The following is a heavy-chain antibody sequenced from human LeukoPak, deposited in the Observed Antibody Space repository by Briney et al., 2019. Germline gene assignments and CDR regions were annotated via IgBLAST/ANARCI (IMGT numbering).Heavy chain of an antibody. CDR1: GFTFDDYA. V-gene: IGHV3-43D*03. Sequence: PGGSLRLSCAASGFTFDDYAMHWVRQAPGKGLEWVSLISWDGGSTYYADSVKGRFTISRDNSKNSLYLQMNSLRAEDTALYYCAKDSYSSGTLFDYWGQGTLVTVSS. CDR2: ISWDGGST. D-gene: IGHD3-22*01. J-gene: IGHJ4*02. CDR3: AKDSYSSGTLFDY.